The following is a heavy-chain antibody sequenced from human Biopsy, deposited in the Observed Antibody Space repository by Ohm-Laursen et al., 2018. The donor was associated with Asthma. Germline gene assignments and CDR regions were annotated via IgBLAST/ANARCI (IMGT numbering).Heavy chain of an antibody. CDR2: IYYSGTT. J-gene: IGHJ6*02. CDR3: VRGSSSWHHGPFHYYYGLDV. V-gene: IGHV4-39*01. Sequence: SDTLSLTCSLSSGSGGYMRSGNYYWGWFRQPPGKGLEWIGSIYYSGTTYYNPSLESRVTVSADTSKNQFSLNLTSVTAADTAVYYCVRGSSSWHHGPFHYYYGLDVWGQGTTATVSS. CDR1: SGSGGYMRSGNYY. D-gene: IGHD6-13*01.